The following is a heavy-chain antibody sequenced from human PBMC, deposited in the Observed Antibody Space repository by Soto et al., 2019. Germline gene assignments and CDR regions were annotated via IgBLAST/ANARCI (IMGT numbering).Heavy chain of an antibody. V-gene: IGHV3-33*06. CDR1: GFTFSTYG. D-gene: IGHD2-21*02. CDR2: IWYDGSKK. Sequence: QVQLVESGGGVVQPRRSLRLSCAASGFTFSTYGIHWVRQAPGKGLEWLAVIWYDGSKKYYADSVQGRFTISRDNSKNTGYLQMNSLRAEDTAVYYCVKDHCGGDCYSNPYFDYWGQGTLVTVSS. CDR3: VKDHCGGDCYSNPYFDY. J-gene: IGHJ4*02.